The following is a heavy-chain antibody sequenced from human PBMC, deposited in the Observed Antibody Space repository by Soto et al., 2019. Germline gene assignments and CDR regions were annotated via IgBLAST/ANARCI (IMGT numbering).Heavy chain of an antibody. Sequence: GGSLRLSCAASGFTFSSYAMHWVRQAPRKGLEYVSAISSNGGSTYYANSVKGRFTISRYNSKNTLYLQMGSLRAEDMAVYYCARDLRQQLANYYYYYYMDVWGKGTTVTVSS. CDR2: ISSNGGST. CDR1: GFTFSSYA. CDR3: ARDLRQQLANYYYYYYMDV. D-gene: IGHD6-13*01. V-gene: IGHV3-64*01. J-gene: IGHJ6*03.